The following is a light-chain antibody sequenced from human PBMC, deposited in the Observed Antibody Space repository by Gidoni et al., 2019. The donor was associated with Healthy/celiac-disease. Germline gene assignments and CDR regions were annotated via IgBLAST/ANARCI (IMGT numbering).Light chain of an antibody. CDR1: SSNIGAGYD. V-gene: IGLV1-40*01. CDR3: QSYDSSLSGPVV. CDR2: GNS. J-gene: IGLJ2*01. Sequence: QSVLTQPPSLSGAPGQRVTISCTGSSSNIGAGYDVHWYQQLPGTAPKLLIYGNSNRPSGVPDRFSGSKSGTSASLAITGLQAEEEADYYCQSYDSSLSGPVVFGGGTKLTVL.